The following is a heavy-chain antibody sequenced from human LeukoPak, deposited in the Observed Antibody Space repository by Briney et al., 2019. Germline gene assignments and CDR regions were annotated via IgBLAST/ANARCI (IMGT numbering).Heavy chain of an antibody. CDR1: AFTFSSDA. CDR2: ITGSGDGT. D-gene: IGHD4-11*01. J-gene: IGHJ4*02. Sequence: GGSLRLSCTSSAFTFSSDAMTWVRQAPGKGLEWVSSITGSGDGTYYADSVRGRFTISRDNSKNTLYLQMNSLRAEDTAVYYCAKDHETTAGQCNYWGQGTLVTVSS. V-gene: IGHV3-23*01. CDR3: AKDHETTAGQCNY.